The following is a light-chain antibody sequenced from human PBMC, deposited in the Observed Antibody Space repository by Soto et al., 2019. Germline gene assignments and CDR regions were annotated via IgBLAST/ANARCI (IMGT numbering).Light chain of an antibody. Sequence: TGVTQSPATLSLSPVERATLSCKASQSIGNSLGWFQQKPGQAPRLLIDDAFNRATGIPARFTGSGSGSDFTLTISSLEPEDFGVYYCRQRYNWPLTFGGGTKVEIK. CDR1: QSIGNS. V-gene: IGKV3-11*01. J-gene: IGKJ4*01. CDR3: RQRYNWPLT. CDR2: DAF.